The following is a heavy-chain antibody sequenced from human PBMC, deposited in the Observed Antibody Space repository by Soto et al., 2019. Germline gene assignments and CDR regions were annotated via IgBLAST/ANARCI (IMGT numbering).Heavy chain of an antibody. CDR1: GYTFTSYG. V-gene: IGHV1-18*01. CDR2: ISAYNGNT. D-gene: IGHD2-2*02. J-gene: IGHJ6*02. CDR3: ARDGGCSSTSCYTYYYYGMDV. Sequence: ASVKVSCKASGYTFTSYGISWVRQAPGQGLEWMGWISAYNGNTNYAQKLQGRVTMTTDTSTSTAYMELRSLRSDDTAVYYCARDGGCSSTSCYTYYYYGMDVWGQGTTVTVSS.